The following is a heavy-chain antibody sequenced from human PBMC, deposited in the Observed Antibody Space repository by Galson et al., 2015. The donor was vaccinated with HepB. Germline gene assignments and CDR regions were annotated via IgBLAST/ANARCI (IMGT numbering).Heavy chain of an antibody. CDR3: AKSAYYYGSGSSSLADV. V-gene: IGHV3-30-3*02. D-gene: IGHD3-10*01. J-gene: IGHJ6*04. CDR1: GFTFSNYA. Sequence: SLRLSCAASGFTFSNYAMHWVRQAPGKGLEWVAVLSYDGTNKYYADSVKGRFNISRDNSKNTLYLQTSSLRPEDTAMYFCAKSAYYYGSGSSSLADVWGKGTTVSVFS. CDR2: LSYDGTNK.